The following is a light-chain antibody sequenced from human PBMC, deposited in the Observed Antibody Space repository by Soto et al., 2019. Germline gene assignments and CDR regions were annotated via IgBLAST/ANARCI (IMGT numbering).Light chain of an antibody. CDR2: GAS. CDR3: QQYGSSPGT. V-gene: IGKV3-20*01. CDR1: QSVSSSY. Sequence: EIVLTQSPGTLSLSPGERATLSCRASQSVSSSYLAWYRQKPGQAPRLLIYGASSRATGIPDRFSGSGSGTDFTLTISRLEPEDFAVYYCQQYGSSPGTFGQGTK. J-gene: IGKJ1*01.